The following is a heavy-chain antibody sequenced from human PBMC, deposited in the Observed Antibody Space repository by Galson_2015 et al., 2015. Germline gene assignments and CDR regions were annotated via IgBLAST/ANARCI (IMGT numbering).Heavy chain of an antibody. CDR3: ARANYGSGRPSNWYFDL. D-gene: IGHD3-10*01. J-gene: IGHJ2*01. Sequence: SLRLSCAASGFTFSFYDMHWVRQVTGKGLEWVSAIGTAGDTYYPGSVKGRFTISRENAKNSLCLQMNSLRAGDTAVYYCARANYGSGRPSNWYFDLWGRGTLVTVSP. CDR2: IGTAGDT. CDR1: GFTFSFYD. V-gene: IGHV3-13*01.